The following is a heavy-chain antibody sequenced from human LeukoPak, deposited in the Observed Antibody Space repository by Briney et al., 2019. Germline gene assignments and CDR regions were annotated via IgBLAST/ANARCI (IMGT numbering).Heavy chain of an antibody. CDR1: GGSISSYY. CDR2: FYSSVST. J-gene: IGHJ4*02. CDR3: ARDLASCAGDCRSDGFDY. D-gene: IGHD2-21*02. V-gene: IGHV4-4*07. Sequence: PSETLSLTCTVSGGSISSYYWSWIRQPAGKGLEWIGRFYSSVSTNYNPSLKSRITMSVDTSKNQFSLKLSPVTAADTAVYYCARDLASCAGDCRSDGFDYWGQGTLVTVSS.